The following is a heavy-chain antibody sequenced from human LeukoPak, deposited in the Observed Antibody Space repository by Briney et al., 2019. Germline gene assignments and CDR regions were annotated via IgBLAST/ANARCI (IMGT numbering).Heavy chain of an antibody. CDR3: ARQDYYYDSSGYFDAFDI. Sequence: SETLSLTCTVSGXSISSHFGSWIRQPPGKGLEWIGYIYYSGSTNYNPSLKSRVTISVDTSKNQFSLKLSSVTAADTAVYYCARQDYYYDSSGYFDAFDIWGQGTLVTVSS. CDR2: IYYSGST. CDR1: GXSISSHF. D-gene: IGHD3-22*01. J-gene: IGHJ3*02. V-gene: IGHV4-59*08.